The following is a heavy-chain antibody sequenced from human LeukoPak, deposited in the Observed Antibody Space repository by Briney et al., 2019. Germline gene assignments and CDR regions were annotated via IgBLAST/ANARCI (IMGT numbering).Heavy chain of an antibody. CDR3: ARDNGYQLLWW. J-gene: IGHJ4*02. CDR1: GYTFTRYA. D-gene: IGHD2-2*01. CDR2: ISCGKGET. V-gene: IGHV1-3*01. Sequence: GASVKVSCKTSGYTFTRYAIHWVRQAPGQGVEWMGWISCGKGETKYSQKFQDRVTITRDTSASTAYMELSSLRSEDTAVYYCARDNGYQLLWWWGQGTLVTVSS.